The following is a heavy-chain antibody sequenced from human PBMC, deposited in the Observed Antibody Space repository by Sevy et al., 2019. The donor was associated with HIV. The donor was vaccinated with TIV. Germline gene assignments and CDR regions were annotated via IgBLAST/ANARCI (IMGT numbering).Heavy chain of an antibody. CDR3: TRELWPGDY. D-gene: IGHD2-21*01. Sequence: GGSMRLSCAASGFSFSDYYMGWVRQATGKGLERVANIYQDGSQENYVDSVKGRFTISRDNAKNSVYLQMNSLRVDDTGIYYCTRELWPGDYWGQGTLVTVSS. CDR1: GFSFSDYY. CDR2: IYQDGSQE. V-gene: IGHV3-7*01. J-gene: IGHJ4*02.